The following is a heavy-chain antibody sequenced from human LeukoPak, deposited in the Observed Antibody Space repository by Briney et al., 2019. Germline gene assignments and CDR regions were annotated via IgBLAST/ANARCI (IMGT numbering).Heavy chain of an antibody. CDR2: IYYSGSP. D-gene: IGHD1-26*01. Sequence: SETLSLTCTVSGGSISSSSYYWGWIRQPPGKGLEWIGSIYYSGSPYYNPSLKSRVTISVDTSKNQFSLKLSSVTAADTAVYYCARVGATTFDYWGQGTLVTVSS. CDR3: ARVGATTFDY. J-gene: IGHJ4*02. V-gene: IGHV4-39*01. CDR1: GGSISSSSYY.